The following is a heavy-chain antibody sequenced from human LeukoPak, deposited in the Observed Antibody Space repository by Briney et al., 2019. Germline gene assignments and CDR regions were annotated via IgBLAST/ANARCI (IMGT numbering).Heavy chain of an antibody. V-gene: IGHV4-39*07. D-gene: IGHD1-26*01. CDR2: MNYGGIT. CDR3: ARVTELQWDY. J-gene: IGHJ4*02. Sequence: SETLSLTCTVSGGSISSRSYYWGWIRQPPGRGLEYIASMNYGGITHYNPSLKSRVTISVDTSKNQFSLKLSSVTAADTAVYYCARVTELQWDYWGQGTLVTVSS. CDR1: GGSISSRSYY.